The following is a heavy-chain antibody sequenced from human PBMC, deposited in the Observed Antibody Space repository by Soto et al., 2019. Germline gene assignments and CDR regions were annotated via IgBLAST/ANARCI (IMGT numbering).Heavy chain of an antibody. CDR1: GGSISSGGYY. CDR3: ARTVLGPDLLADSFVDYYYYMDV. D-gene: IGHD3-9*01. CDR2: IYYSGST. V-gene: IGHV4-61*08. J-gene: IGHJ6*03. Sequence: ETLSLTCTVSGGSISSGGYYWSWIRQHPGKGLEWIGYIYYSGSTNYNPSLKRRVTLSADTSRGQFSLRLNSVTAADTAVYYCARTVLGPDLLADSFVDYYYYMDVWGQGTTVTVSS.